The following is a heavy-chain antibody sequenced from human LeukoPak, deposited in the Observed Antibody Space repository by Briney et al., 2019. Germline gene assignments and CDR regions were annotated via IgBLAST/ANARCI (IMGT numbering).Heavy chain of an antibody. V-gene: IGHV3-23*01. Sequence: PGGSLRLSCAASGFSFNNYAMSWVRQAPGKGLEWVSIIIASSGSTFYADSVKGRFTISRDNSKNTLYLQMNSLRVEDTAVYYCVKGGYDYVEVAYFDFWGQGTPVTVSS. J-gene: IGHJ4*02. D-gene: IGHD5-12*01. CDR1: GFSFNNYA. CDR2: IIASSGST. CDR3: VKGGYDYVEVAYFDF.